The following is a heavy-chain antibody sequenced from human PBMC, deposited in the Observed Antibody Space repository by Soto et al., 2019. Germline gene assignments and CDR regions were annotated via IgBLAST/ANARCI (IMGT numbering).Heavy chain of an antibody. V-gene: IGHV3-21*04. Sequence: GGSLRLSCAASGFTFSSYSMNWVRQAPGKGLEWVSSISSSSSYIYYADSVKGRFTISRDNAKNSLYLQMNSLRAEDTALYYCAKENAFGGVIAYDAFDIWGQGTMVTVS. D-gene: IGHD3-16*02. CDR3: AKENAFGGVIAYDAFDI. CDR1: GFTFSSYS. CDR2: ISSSSSYI. J-gene: IGHJ3*02.